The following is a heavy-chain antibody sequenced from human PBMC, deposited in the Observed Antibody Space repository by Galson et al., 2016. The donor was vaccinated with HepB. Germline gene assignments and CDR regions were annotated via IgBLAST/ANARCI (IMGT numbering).Heavy chain of an antibody. CDR1: GFTFTNYW. D-gene: IGHD7-27*01. J-gene: IGHJ4*02. CDR2: IKEDGTEK. Sequence: SLRLSCAASGFTFTNYWMTWVRQAPGKGLEWVANIKEDGTEKCYADSVKGRFSISRDNAKNSLYLQMNSLRAEDTAVYYCARDHLWAFDYWGQGTLVTVSS. V-gene: IGHV3-7*01. CDR3: ARDHLWAFDY.